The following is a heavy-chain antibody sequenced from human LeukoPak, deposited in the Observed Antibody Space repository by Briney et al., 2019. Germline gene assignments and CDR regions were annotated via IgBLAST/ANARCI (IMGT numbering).Heavy chain of an antibody. V-gene: IGHV1-2*02. CDR1: GYTFTGYY. CDR3: ARAYCGGDCYTDEYNWFEP. J-gene: IGHJ5*02. Sequence: ASVKVSCKASGYTFTGYYMHWMRQAPGQGLEWMGWINPNSGGTNYAQKFQGRVTMTRDTSISTAYMELSRLRSDDTAVYYCARAYCGGDCYTDEYNWFEPWGQGTLVTVSS. D-gene: IGHD2-21*02. CDR2: INPNSGGT.